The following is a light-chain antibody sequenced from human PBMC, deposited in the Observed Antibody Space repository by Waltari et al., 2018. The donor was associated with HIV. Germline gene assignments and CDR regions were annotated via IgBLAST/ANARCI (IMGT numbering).Light chain of an antibody. CDR3: QAWDSHNVI. CDR1: KLGDKY. J-gene: IGLJ2*01. Sequence: SNELTQPPSVSVSPGQTAIITCSGDKLGDKYASWYQQRPGQSPVLVIYEDVKRPSGIPERFSGSNSGNTATLTISGTQAMDESDYYCQAWDSHNVIFGGGTKLTVL. V-gene: IGLV3-1*01. CDR2: EDV.